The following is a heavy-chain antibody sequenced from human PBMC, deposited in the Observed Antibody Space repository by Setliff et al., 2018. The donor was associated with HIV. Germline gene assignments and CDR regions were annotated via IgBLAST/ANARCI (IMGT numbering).Heavy chain of an antibody. D-gene: IGHD1-26*01. Sequence: GASVKVSCKTSDYTFTNYGIYWVRQAPGQGLEWMGWISNYNGNTNYAQKFHGRVTMTTDTSTRKAYMEMRGLTYDHTAIYYCAKASSGRFPRNDAFDIWGQGTMVTVSS. CDR2: ISNYNGNT. CDR1: DYTFTNYG. V-gene: IGHV1-18*01. J-gene: IGHJ3*02. CDR3: AKASSGRFPRNDAFDI.